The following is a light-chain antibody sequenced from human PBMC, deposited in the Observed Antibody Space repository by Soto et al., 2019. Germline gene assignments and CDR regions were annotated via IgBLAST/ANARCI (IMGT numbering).Light chain of an antibody. Sequence: DIQMTQSPSTLSASVVDRVTINYLASQSVRTWLAWYQQKPGKAPKLLIYDASSLESGVPSRFSGSGSGTEFTLTISSLQPDDFATYYCQQYNSFSPTFGQGTKVDIK. CDR1: QSVRTW. CDR3: QQYNSFSPT. J-gene: IGKJ1*01. V-gene: IGKV1-5*01. CDR2: DAS.